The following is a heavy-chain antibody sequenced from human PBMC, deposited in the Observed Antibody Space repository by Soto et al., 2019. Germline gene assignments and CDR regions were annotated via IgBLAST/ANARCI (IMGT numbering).Heavy chain of an antibody. CDR1: GGSISSYY. CDR3: ARGNSSSWNQGAYYYCYMDV. CDR2: IYDSGST. Sequence: SEALSLTCTVAGGSISSYYWSWIRQPPGKGLEWIGYIYDSGSTNYNPSLKSRGTISVDTSKNQFSLKLSSVTAADTAVYYCARGNSSSWNQGAYYYCYMDVRGKATKVTV. D-gene: IGHD6-13*01. V-gene: IGHV4-59*01. J-gene: IGHJ6*03.